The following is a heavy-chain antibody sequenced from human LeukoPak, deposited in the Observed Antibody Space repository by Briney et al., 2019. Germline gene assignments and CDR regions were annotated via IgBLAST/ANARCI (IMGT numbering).Heavy chain of an antibody. CDR1: GFTVSHNY. CDR2: IYSDDST. J-gene: IGHJ5*02. CDR3: ARDGSPTP. Sequence: GGSLRLSCAASGFTVSHNYMSWVRQAPGKGLEWVSVIYSDDSTYYAGSVKGRFTISRDNSKNTVYLQMNSLRVEDTAVYYCARDGSPTPWGQGILVTVSS. V-gene: IGHV3-66*01.